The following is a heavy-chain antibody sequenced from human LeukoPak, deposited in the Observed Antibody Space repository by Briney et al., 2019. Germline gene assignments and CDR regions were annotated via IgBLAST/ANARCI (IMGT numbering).Heavy chain of an antibody. CDR1: GYTFTGYY. CDR3: ARGSYDSSDFEYFHH. J-gene: IGHJ1*01. D-gene: IGHD3-22*01. Sequence: ASVKVSCKASGYTFTGYYMHWVRQAPGQGLEWMGWINPNSGGTNYAQKFQGRVTMTRDTSIGTAYTELNRLRSDDTAVYYYARGSYDSSDFEYFHHWGQGTLVTVSS. CDR2: INPNSGGT. V-gene: IGHV1-2*02.